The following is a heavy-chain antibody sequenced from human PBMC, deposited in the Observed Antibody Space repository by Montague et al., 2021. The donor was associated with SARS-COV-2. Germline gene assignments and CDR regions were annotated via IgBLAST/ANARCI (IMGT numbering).Heavy chain of an antibody. D-gene: IGHD1-26*01. V-gene: IGHV4-39*02. Sequence: SETLSLTCTVSGGSISSGSSYWGWIRQPPGKGLEWIGYIYYSGSTYYNPSLKSRVTISVDASKNQFSLKLSSVTAADTAVYYCARESGSVTIVGMFFSCFDYWGQGTLVTVSS. J-gene: IGHJ4*02. CDR2: IYYSGST. CDR1: GGSISSGSSY. CDR3: ARESGSVTIVGMFFSCFDY.